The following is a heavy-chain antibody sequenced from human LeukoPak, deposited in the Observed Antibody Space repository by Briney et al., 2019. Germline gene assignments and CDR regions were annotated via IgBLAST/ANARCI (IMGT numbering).Heavy chain of an antibody. CDR2: IYIGGST. J-gene: IGHJ4*02. V-gene: IGHV3-66*02. Sequence: GGSLRLSCAASGFTVSSNYMSWVRQARGKGLEWVSVIYIGGSTYYGDSVKGRFTISRANSQNTLYLQTNSMRAEDTAVYYCAREPGRRWGQGTLDTASS. D-gene: IGHD1-14*01. CDR1: GFTVSSNY. CDR3: AREPGRR.